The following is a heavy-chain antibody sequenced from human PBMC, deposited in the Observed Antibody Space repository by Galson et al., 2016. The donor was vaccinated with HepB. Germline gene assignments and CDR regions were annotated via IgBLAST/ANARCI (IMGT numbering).Heavy chain of an antibody. CDR3: ARGTLGTAATMAFDY. CDR1: GGSISNDYW. CDR2: IYQTGTA. D-gene: IGHD4/OR15-4a*01. Sequence: ETLSLTCTVSGGSISNDYWWSWVRQSPGKGLEWIGEIYQTGTANYNPSFTRRATISVDKSKNQFSLRLDSVTAADTAVYYCARGTLGTAATMAFDYWGRGTLVSVSS. J-gene: IGHJ4*02. V-gene: IGHV4-4*02.